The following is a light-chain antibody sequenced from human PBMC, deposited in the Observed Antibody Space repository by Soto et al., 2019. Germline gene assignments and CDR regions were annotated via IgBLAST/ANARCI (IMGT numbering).Light chain of an antibody. J-gene: IGKJ1*01. CDR1: QSVSSK. V-gene: IGKV3-15*01. CDR2: DAS. CDR3: QQFNNWPRT. Sequence: EIAMTQSPATLSVSPGERATLSCRASQSVSSKLAWYQQKPGQAPRLLIYDASTRATGIPARFSGSGSGTEFTLTISSLQSEDFEVYYCQQFNNWPRTFGQVTKLDIK.